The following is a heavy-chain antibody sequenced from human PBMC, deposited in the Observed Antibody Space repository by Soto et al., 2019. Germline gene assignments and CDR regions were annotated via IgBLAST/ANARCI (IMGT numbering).Heavy chain of an antibody. V-gene: IGHV3-23*01. J-gene: IGHJ4*02. CDR1: GFTFSSYA. Sequence: WGSLRLSCAASGFTFSSYAMSWVRQAPGKGLEWVSAISGSGGSTYYADSVKGRFTISRDNSKNTLYLQMNSLRAEDTAVYYCAKDSLTIFGVVPFFDYWGQGTLVTVSS. CDR3: AKDSLTIFGVVPFFDY. CDR2: ISGSGGST. D-gene: IGHD3-3*01.